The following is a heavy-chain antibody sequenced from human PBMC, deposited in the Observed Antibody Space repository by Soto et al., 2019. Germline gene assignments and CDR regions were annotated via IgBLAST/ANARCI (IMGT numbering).Heavy chain of an antibody. Sequence: SETLSLTCTVSGGSVSSSSYYWGWIRQPPGKGLEWVGSIYYSGSTYYNPSLKSRVTISVDTSKNQFSLQLSSVTAADTAVYYCASLDGSYYYYGMDVWGQGTTVTVSS. J-gene: IGHJ6*02. V-gene: IGHV4-39*01. D-gene: IGHD1-26*01. CDR2: IYYSGST. CDR1: GGSVSSSSYY. CDR3: ASLDGSYYYYGMDV.